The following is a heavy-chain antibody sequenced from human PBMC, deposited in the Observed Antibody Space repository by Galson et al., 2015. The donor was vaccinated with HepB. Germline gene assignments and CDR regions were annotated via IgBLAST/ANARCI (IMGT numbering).Heavy chain of an antibody. Sequence: SLRLSCAESGFTFSYHGMHWVRQAPGKGLEWGAVIWSDGRNEHYADSEKGRFNISRDNSKNTLYLQMNSLRDDDTAVYYCARDLGGVDGDGLDVWRQVSAVSVSS. CDR2: IWSDGRNE. J-gene: IGHJ6*02. D-gene: IGHD5-24*01. CDR3: ARDLGGVDGDGLDV. CDR1: GFTFSYHG. V-gene: IGHV3-33*01.